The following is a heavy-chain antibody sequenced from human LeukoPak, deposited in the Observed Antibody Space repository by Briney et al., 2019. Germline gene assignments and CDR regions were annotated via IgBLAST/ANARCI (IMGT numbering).Heavy chain of an antibody. CDR2: ISYDGSNK. CDR3: AKDLLGYCSGGSCLWGY. Sequence: QPGGSLRLSCAASGFTFSSYGMHWVRQAPGKGLEWVAVISYDGSNKYYADSVKGRFTISRDNSKNTLYLQMNSLRAEDTAVYYCAKDLLGYCSGGSCLWGYWGQGTLVTVSS. J-gene: IGHJ4*02. CDR1: GFTFSSYG. D-gene: IGHD2-15*01. V-gene: IGHV3-30*18.